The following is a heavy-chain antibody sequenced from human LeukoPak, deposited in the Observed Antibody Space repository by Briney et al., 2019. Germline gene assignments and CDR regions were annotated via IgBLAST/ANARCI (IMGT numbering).Heavy chain of an antibody. CDR2: IYYSGST. CDR1: GGSISSGGYY. V-gene: IGHV4-31*03. CDR3: ARDRHTEGPTVTTSPNLDY. J-gene: IGHJ4*02. Sequence: SETLSLTCTVSGGSISSGGYYWSWIRQHPGKGLEWIGYIYYSGSTYYNPSLKSRVTISVDTSKNQFSLKLSSVTAADTAVYYCARDRHTEGPTVTTSPNLDYWGQGTLVTVYS. D-gene: IGHD4-17*01.